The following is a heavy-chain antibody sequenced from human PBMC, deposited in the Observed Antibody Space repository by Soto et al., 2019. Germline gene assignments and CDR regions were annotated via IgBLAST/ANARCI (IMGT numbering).Heavy chain of an antibody. D-gene: IGHD3-16*02. J-gene: IGHJ4*02. CDR2: ILSVSDGERT. V-gene: IGHV3-15*02. Sequence: DVQLVESGGALVKPGGSLRLSCAASGITLSNSWMSWVRQAPGGGLEWVARILSVSDGERTDYAAPVRGRFSISSDDSKNTLHLEMHTLNTEDTGVYYGNTYDYIRGRDRYRWSYWGQGTPFTVSS. CDR1: GITLSNSW. CDR3: NTYDYIRGRDRYRWSY.